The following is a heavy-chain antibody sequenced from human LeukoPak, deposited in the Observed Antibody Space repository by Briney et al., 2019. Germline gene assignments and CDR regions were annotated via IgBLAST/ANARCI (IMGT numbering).Heavy chain of an antibody. CDR1: GSTFSSYA. Sequence: GGSLRLSCAASGSTFSSYAMRWVRQAPGKGLEWVSGISGSGGSTYYADSVKGRFTISRDNSKNTLYLQMNSLRAEDTAVYYFATGAASEYYFDSWGQGTPVTVSS. CDR2: ISGSGGST. V-gene: IGHV3-23*01. J-gene: IGHJ4*02. CDR3: ATGAASEYYFDS.